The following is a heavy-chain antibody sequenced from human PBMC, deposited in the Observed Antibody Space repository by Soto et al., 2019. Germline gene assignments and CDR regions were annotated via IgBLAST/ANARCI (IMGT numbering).Heavy chain of an antibody. Sequence: ASVKVSCKASGYTFTGYYMHWVRQAPGQGLEWMGWINPNSGGTNYAQKFQGRVTMTRDTSISTAYMELSRLRSDDTAVYYCARDLGSGWSFDYWGQGTLVTVSS. CDR1: GYTFTGYY. J-gene: IGHJ4*02. CDR2: INPNSGGT. CDR3: ARDLGSGWSFDY. V-gene: IGHV1-2*02. D-gene: IGHD6-19*01.